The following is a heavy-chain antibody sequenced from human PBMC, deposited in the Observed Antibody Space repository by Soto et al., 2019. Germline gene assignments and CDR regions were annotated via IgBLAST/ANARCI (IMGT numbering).Heavy chain of an antibody. D-gene: IGHD2-21*01. CDR2: ISGSGSSI. CDR3: ARDVFLTASLRIGDSYYGMDV. Sequence: ELQLVESGGGLIQPGGSLRLSCSASGVSCSSYEMNWVRQAPGEGLEWVSYISGSGSSIYYADSVKGRFTISRDNAKSSVYLQMNSLRVEDTAVYYCARDVFLTASLRIGDSYYGMDVWGQGTTVTVSS. CDR1: GVSCSSYE. J-gene: IGHJ6*02. V-gene: IGHV3-48*03.